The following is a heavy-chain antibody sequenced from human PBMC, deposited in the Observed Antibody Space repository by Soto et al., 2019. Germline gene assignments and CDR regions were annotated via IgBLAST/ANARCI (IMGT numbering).Heavy chain of an antibody. D-gene: IGHD1-1*01. CDR2: ISGSGGNT. J-gene: IGHJ4*02. CDR3: AKDPTGTTRNFAY. CDR1: GFTFSSYA. Sequence: PGGSLRLSCAASGFTFSSYAMSWVRQAPGKGLGWVSAISGSGGNTYYADSVRGRFTISRDNSKNTLYLQMNNLRAEDTALYYCAKDPTGTTRNFAYWGQGTLVTVSS. V-gene: IGHV3-23*01.